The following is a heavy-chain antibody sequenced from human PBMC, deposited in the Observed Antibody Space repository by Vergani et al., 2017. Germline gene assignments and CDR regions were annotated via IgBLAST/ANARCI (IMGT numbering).Heavy chain of an antibody. CDR3: ASKRGACRAAYCHSYDF. CDR1: GDSVISTDYH. Sequence: QVQLQESGPGLVKPSETLSPTCTVSGDSVISTDYHWGWIRQPPGKGLEWIGSMDYSGSTSYNPSLESRISISFETPKNPFSLRLTSVTAADTAVYYCASKRGACRAAYCHSYDFWGPGTLVGVSS. CDR2: MDYSGST. D-gene: IGHD2-15*01. V-gene: IGHV4-39*01. J-gene: IGHJ4*02.